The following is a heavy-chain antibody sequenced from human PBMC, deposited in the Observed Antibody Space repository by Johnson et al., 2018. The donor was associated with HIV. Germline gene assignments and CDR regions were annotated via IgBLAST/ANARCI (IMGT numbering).Heavy chain of an antibody. Sequence: QVQLVESGGGVVQPGRSLRLSCAASGFTFSSYAMHWVRQAPGKGLEWVAFIRYDGSNKYYADSVKGRFIISRDNSKNTLYLQMNSLRPDDTAVYFCAKEQPYYYDNRHAFDIWGQGTMVTVSS. J-gene: IGHJ3*02. CDR1: GFTFSSYA. CDR2: IRYDGSNK. D-gene: IGHD3-22*01. V-gene: IGHV3-30*02. CDR3: AKEQPYYYDNRHAFDI.